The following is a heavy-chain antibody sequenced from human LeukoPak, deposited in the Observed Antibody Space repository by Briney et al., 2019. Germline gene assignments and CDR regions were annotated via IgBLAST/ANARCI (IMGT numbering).Heavy chain of an antibody. CDR2: ISAYNGNT. CDR1: GYTFTSYG. Sequence: ASVKVSCKASGYTFTSYGISWVRQAPGQGLEWMGWISAYNGNTNYAQKLQGRVTMTTDTSTSTAYMELRSLRSDDTAVYYCARDLGYSSGWSKVHDAFDIWGQGTMVTVSS. J-gene: IGHJ3*02. V-gene: IGHV1-18*01. D-gene: IGHD6-19*01. CDR3: ARDLGYSSGWSKVHDAFDI.